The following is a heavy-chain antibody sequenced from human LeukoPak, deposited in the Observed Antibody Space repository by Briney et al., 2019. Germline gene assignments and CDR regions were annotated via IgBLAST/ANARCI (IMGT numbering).Heavy chain of an antibody. D-gene: IGHD2-15*01. CDR3: ASQGYCSGGSCYSDDAFDI. V-gene: IGHV4-39*01. CDR2: IYYSGST. J-gene: IGHJ3*02. CDR1: GGSISSSSYY. Sequence: SETLSLTCTVSGGSISSSSYYWGWIRQPPGKGLEWIGSIYYSGSTYYNPSLKSRVTISVDTSKNQFSLKLSSVTAADTAVYYCASQGYCSGGSCYSDDAFDIWGQGTVVTVSS.